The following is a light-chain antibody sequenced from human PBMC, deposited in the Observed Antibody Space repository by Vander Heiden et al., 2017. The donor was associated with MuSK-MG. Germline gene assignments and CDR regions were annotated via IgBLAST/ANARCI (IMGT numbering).Light chain of an antibody. V-gene: IGKV2-28*01. CDR2: LGS. CDR3: MQAVQTPFT. Sequence: DIVMTQSPLSLAVTPGEPASISCRSSQSLLHGNGHHYLDLYLQKPGQSPQLLIYLGSNRASGVPDRFSGTGSGTDFTLKISRVEAEDVGVYYCMQAVQTPFTFGPGTKVDIK. J-gene: IGKJ3*01. CDR1: QSLLHGNGHHY.